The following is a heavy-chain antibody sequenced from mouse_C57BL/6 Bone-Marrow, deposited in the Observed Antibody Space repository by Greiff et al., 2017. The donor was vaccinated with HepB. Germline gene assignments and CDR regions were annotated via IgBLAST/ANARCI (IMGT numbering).Heavy chain of an antibody. CDR3: ARRGTTVVAYWYFDV. CDR1: GFTFSDYY. CDR2: ISNGGGST. D-gene: IGHD1-1*01. V-gene: IGHV5-12*01. J-gene: IGHJ1*03. Sequence: EVKLQESGGGLVQPGGSLKLSCAASGFTFSDYYMYWVRQTPEKRLEWVAYISNGGGSTDYPDTVKGRFTISRDNAKNTLYLQMSRLKSEDTAMYYCARRGTTVVAYWYFDVWGTGTTVTVAS.